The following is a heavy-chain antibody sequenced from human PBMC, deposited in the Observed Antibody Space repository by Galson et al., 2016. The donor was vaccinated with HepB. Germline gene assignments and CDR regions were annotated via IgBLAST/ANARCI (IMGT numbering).Heavy chain of an antibody. CDR1: GFTFVDYT. CDR2: INWHDSTT. CDR3: VKGGQWLTES. Sequence: SLRLSCAASGFTFVDYTMHWVRLVPGKGLEWVSLINWHDSTTHYADSVKARFTISRDNSKDSLYLHMNALRPEDTALYYCVKGGQWLTESWGQGTLVTVSS. V-gene: IGHV3-43*01. J-gene: IGHJ5*02. D-gene: IGHD6-19*01.